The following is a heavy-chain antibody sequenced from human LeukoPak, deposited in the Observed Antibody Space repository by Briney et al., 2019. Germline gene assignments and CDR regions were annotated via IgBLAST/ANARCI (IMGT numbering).Heavy chain of an antibody. Sequence: GASVKVTCKASGYTFTSYYMHWVRQAPGQGLEWMGWINPNSGGTNYAQKFQGRVTMTRDTSISTAYMELSRLRSDDTAVYYCARGGNQLLAYYYMDVWGKGTTVTVSS. D-gene: IGHD2-2*01. CDR2: INPNSGGT. CDR3: ARGGNQLLAYYYMDV. J-gene: IGHJ6*03. CDR1: GYTFTSYY. V-gene: IGHV1-2*02.